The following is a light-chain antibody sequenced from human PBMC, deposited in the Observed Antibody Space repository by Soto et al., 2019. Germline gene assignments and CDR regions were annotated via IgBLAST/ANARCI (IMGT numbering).Light chain of an antibody. CDR1: QSVSGW. CDR3: QQYETFSGP. Sequence: DIQMTQSPSTLSASVGDTVTVTCRASQSVSGWLAWSQQKPGEAPKLLIYDASAVARGVPSSFSGSGSGTKFTLTIAGLQPDDYATYYCQQYETFSGPFGPGTKV. J-gene: IGKJ1*01. V-gene: IGKV1-5*01. CDR2: DAS.